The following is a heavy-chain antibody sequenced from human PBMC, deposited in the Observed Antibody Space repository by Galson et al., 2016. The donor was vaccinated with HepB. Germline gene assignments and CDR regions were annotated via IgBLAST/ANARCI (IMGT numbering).Heavy chain of an antibody. V-gene: IGHV3-23*01. D-gene: IGHD3-22*01. CDR1: GFTFSTYA. Sequence: SLRLSCAASGFTFSTYAMSWVRQAPGKGLEWVSLISGSGSSTFYADSVKGRFTISRDNSKNTLYLEMTSLREEDTAVYYCAKDYPGYYFDGTGYYNAFDYWGQGALVTVSS. CDR3: AKDYPGYYFDGTGYYNAFDY. CDR2: ISGSGSST. J-gene: IGHJ4*02.